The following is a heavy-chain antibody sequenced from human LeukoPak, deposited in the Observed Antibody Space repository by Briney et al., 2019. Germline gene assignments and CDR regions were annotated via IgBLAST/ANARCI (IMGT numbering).Heavy chain of an antibody. Sequence: GGSLRLSCAASGFTFSTYWMSWVRQAPGKGLEWVANIKQDGSEKCYVDSVKGRFTISRDNAKNSLYLQMNSLRAEDTAVYYCARDEAWYSSSPTTFDYWGQGTLVTVSS. CDR2: IKQDGSEK. V-gene: IGHV3-7*01. D-gene: IGHD6-13*01. CDR3: ARDEAWYSSSPTTFDY. J-gene: IGHJ4*02. CDR1: GFTFSTYW.